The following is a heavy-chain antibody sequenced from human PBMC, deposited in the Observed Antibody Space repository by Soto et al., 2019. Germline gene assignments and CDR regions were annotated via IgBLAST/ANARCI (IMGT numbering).Heavy chain of an antibody. CDR1: GGSISSGGYY. CDR3: ARDSYGDYGWTGAFDI. Sequence: QVQLQESGPGLVKPSQTLSLTCTVSGGSISSGGYYWSWIRQHPGKGLEWIGYIYYRGSTYYNPSLKTLVTISVDTAKNQFSLKLSSVTAADTAVYYCARDSYGDYGWTGAFDIWGQGTMVTVSS. V-gene: IGHV4-31*01. D-gene: IGHD4-17*01. J-gene: IGHJ3*02. CDR2: IYYRGST.